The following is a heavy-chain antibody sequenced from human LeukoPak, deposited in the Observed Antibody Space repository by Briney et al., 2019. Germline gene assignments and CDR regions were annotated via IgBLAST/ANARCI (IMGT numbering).Heavy chain of an antibody. CDR2: IYYSGST. CDR3: ARDRLAVAGNSFMNDY. J-gene: IGHJ4*02. D-gene: IGHD6-19*01. Sequence: SETLSLTCTVSGGSISSSSYYWGWIRQPPGKGLEWIGSIYYSGSTYYNPSLKSRVTISVDTSKNQFSLRLSSVTAADTAVYYCARDRLAVAGNSFMNDYWGQGTLVTVSS. CDR1: GGSISSSSYY. V-gene: IGHV4-39*07.